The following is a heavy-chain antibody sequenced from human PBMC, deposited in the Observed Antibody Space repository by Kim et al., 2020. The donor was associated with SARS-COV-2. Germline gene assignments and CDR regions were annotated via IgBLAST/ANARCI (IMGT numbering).Heavy chain of an antibody. J-gene: IGHJ1*01. CDR3: ATRYCSGGSCYFAEYFQH. CDR1: GYTLTELS. V-gene: IGHV1-24*01. D-gene: IGHD2-15*01. Sequence: ASVKVSCKVSGYTLTELSMHWVRQAPGKGLEWMGGFDPEDGETIYAQKFQGRVTMTEDTSTDTAYMELSSLRSEDTAVYYCATRYCSGGSCYFAEYFQHWGQGTLVTVSS. CDR2: FDPEDGET.